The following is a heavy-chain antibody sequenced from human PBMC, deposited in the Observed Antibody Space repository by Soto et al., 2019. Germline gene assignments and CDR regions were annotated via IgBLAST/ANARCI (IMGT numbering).Heavy chain of an antibody. V-gene: IGHV1-18*01. CDR1: GYTFTSYA. CDR3: ARSSGSSWMFYWFDP. D-gene: IGHD6-13*01. J-gene: IGHJ5*02. Sequence: ASVKVSCKASGYTFTSYAISWVRQAPGQGLEWMGWISAYNGNTNYAQKLQGRVTMTTDTSTSTAYMELRSLRSDDPAVYYCARSSGSSWMFYWFDPWGQGTLVTVSS. CDR2: ISAYNGNT.